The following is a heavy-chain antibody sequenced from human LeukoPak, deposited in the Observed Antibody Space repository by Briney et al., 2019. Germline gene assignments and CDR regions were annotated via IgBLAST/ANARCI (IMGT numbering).Heavy chain of an antibody. D-gene: IGHD4-17*01. J-gene: IGHJ4*02. CDR2: INPNSGGT. CDR1: GYTFTGYY. V-gene: IGHV1-2*02. CDR3: AREGSYGESLDY. Sequence: GAPVKVSCKASGYTFTGYYMHGVRQAPGHGLEWMGWINPNSGGTNYAQKFEGRVTMTRGTSTSTAYMGLSRLRSDDTAVYYCAREGSYGESLDYWGQGTLVTVSS.